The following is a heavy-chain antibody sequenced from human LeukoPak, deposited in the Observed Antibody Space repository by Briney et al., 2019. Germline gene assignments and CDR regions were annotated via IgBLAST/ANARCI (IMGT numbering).Heavy chain of an antibody. Sequence: SVKVSCKASGGTFSSYAISWVRQAPGQGLEWMGGIIPIFGTANYAQKFQGRVTITTDESTSTAYMELSSLRSEDTAVYYCARGLKRWLQLNDYWGQGTLVTVSS. J-gene: IGHJ4*02. V-gene: IGHV1-69*05. CDR1: GGTFSSYA. D-gene: IGHD5-24*01. CDR3: ARGLKRWLQLNDY. CDR2: IIPIFGTA.